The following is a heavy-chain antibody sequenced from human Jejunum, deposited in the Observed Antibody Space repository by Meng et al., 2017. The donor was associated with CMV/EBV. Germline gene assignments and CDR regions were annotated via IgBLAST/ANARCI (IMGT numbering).Heavy chain of an antibody. Sequence: QGQLLQSGAEVESPGSSVRLSCKSSGGVFNNYALTWVRQAPGQGLEWMGGIIAVLRTPNYAPKFQGRLTITADASTDTTYMELSSLTSEDTAVYFCARGFTNGWQPFDFWGQGTLVTVSS. J-gene: IGHJ4*02. CDR3: ARGFTNGWQPFDF. CDR2: IIAVLRTP. V-gene: IGHV1-69*12. D-gene: IGHD2-8*01. CDR1: GGVFNNYA.